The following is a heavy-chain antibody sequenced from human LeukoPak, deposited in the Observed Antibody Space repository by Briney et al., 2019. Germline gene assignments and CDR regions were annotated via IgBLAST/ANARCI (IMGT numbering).Heavy chain of an antibody. CDR3: ARAIVVVPAAINYYYGMDV. V-gene: IGHV4-34*01. D-gene: IGHD2-2*01. Sequence: PSETLSLTCAVYGGSFSGYYWSWIRQPPGKGLEWIGEINHSGSTNYNPSLKSRVTISVDTSKNQSSLKLSSVTAADTAVYYCARAIVVVPAAINYYYGMDVWGKGTTVTVSS. J-gene: IGHJ6*04. CDR2: INHSGST. CDR1: GGSFSGYY.